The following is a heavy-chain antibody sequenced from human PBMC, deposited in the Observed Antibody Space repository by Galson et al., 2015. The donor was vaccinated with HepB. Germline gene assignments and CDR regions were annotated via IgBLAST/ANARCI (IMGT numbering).Heavy chain of an antibody. CDR3: AHSIRGEKTAMVSDY. J-gene: IGHJ4*02. V-gene: IGHV2-5*01. CDR2: IHWNDDK. CDR1: GFSLSTSGVG. Sequence: PALVKPTQTLTLTCTFSGFSLSTSGVGVGWIRQPPGKALEWLALIHWNDDKRYSPSLKSRLTITKDTSKNQVVLTMTNMDPVDTATYYCAHSIRGEKTAMVSDYWGQGTLVTVSS. D-gene: IGHD5-18*01.